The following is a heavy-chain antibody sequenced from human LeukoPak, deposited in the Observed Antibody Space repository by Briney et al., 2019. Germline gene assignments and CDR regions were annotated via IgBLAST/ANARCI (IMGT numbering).Heavy chain of an antibody. D-gene: IGHD6-13*01. J-gene: IGHJ4*02. V-gene: IGHV1-8*01. CDR3: ARAASYSSSGKTRKNYYFDY. CDR2: MNPKSGNT. Sequence: ASVKVSCKASGYTFISYDINWVRQATGQGLECMGWMNPKSGNTGYAQKFQGRGTMTRNTSISTAYMELSRLRSEATAVYYCARAASYSSSGKTRKNYYFDYWGQGTLVTVSS. CDR1: GYTFISYD.